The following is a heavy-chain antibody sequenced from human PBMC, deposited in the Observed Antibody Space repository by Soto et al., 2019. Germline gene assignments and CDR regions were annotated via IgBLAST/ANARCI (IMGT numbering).Heavy chain of an antibody. Sequence: SETLSLTCTVSGGSISSGGYYWSWIRQHPGKGLEWIGYIYYSGSTYYNPSLKSRVTISVDTSKNQFSLKLSSVTAADTAVYYCARGNSYGYNWLDPWGQGTLVTVSS. CDR2: IYYSGST. CDR3: ARGNSYGYNWLDP. D-gene: IGHD5-18*01. CDR1: GGSISSGGYY. V-gene: IGHV4-31*03. J-gene: IGHJ5*02.